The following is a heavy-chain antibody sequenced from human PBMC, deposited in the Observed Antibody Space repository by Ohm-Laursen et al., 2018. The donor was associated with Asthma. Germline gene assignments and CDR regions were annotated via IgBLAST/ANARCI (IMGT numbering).Heavy chain of an antibody. CDR2: ISYDGSNK. Sequence: SSLRLSCAASGFTFSSYGMHWVRQAPGKGLEWVAVISYDGSNKYYADSVKGRFTISRDNSKNTLYLQMNSLRAEDTAVYYCVGDSGWYYFDYWGQGTLVTVSS. V-gene: IGHV3-30*03. J-gene: IGHJ4*02. CDR1: GFTFSSYG. D-gene: IGHD6-19*01. CDR3: VGDSGWYYFDY.